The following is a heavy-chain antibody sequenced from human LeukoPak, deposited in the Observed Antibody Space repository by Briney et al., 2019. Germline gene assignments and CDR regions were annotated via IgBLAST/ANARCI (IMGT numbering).Heavy chain of an antibody. J-gene: IGHJ4*02. CDR1: GFTFSDYY. CDR3: ASLAPIWCSTSCYLDY. V-gene: IGHV3-11*01. CDR2: ISSSGSTI. Sequence: PGGSLRLSCAASGFTFSDYYMSWIRQAPGKGLEWVSYISSSGSTIYYADSVKGRFTISRDNAKNSLYLQMNSLRAEDTAVYYCASLAPIWCSTSCYLDYWGQGTLVTVSS. D-gene: IGHD2-2*01.